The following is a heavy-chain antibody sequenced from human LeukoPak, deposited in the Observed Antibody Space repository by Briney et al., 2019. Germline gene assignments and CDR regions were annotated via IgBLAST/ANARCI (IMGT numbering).Heavy chain of an antibody. CDR1: GFTFSSYA. V-gene: IGHV3-23*01. CDR2: IRAPGAAT. J-gene: IGHJ4*02. Sequence: GGSLRLSCAGSGFTFSSYAMTWVRQAPGKGLEWVASIRAPGAATYYADSVKGRFTISRDNSKNTLFLQMSSLRAEDTAVYYCAKLIYYYCNRPIDYWGQGTLVTVSS. D-gene: IGHD1-26*01. CDR3: AKLIYYYCNRPIDY.